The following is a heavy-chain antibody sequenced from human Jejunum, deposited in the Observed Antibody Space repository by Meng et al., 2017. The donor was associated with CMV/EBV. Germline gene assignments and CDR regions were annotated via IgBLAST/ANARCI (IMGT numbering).Heavy chain of an antibody. J-gene: IGHJ4*02. CDR2: LIAVFDKT. D-gene: IGHD1-14*01. CDR3: ARGRRNEPLFDY. CDR1: GGSFSTHT. V-gene: IGHV1-69*13. Sequence: QVQLVQSGAEVQKPGSSVKVDCKTSGGSFSTHTFSWVRQAPGQGLEWMGGLIAVFDKTKAAPRFQDRVTFTADESTSTAYMELSSLTFDDTAVYFCARGRRNEPLFDYWGQGTLVTVSS.